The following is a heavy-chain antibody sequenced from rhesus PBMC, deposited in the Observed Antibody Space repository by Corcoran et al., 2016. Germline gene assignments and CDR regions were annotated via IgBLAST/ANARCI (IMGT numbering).Heavy chain of an antibody. Sequence: QVQLQESGPGLVKPAETLSLTCAVSGYSVTSNYWHWIRQPPGKGLEWFGYIADTTGSTDYNPALKCRVTISTNPSKNQVSLKVNSVTAADTAVYYCATSTVAATAYWGQGVLVTVSS. V-gene: IGHV4-165*01. CDR1: GYSVTSNY. D-gene: IGHD4-29*01. CDR3: ATSTVAATAY. J-gene: IGHJ4*01. CDR2: IADTTGST.